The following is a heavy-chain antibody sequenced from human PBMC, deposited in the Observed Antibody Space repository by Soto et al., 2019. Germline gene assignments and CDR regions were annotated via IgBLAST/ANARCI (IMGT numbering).Heavy chain of an antibody. D-gene: IGHD6-19*01. Sequence: QVQLVESGGGLVKPGGSLRLSCAASGFTFSDYYMSWIRQAPGKGLEWVSYISSSGSTISYTDSVKGRFTISRDNVKNSLYLQMSSLRAEDTAVYYCARQYSSGWSPSYNWFDPWGQGTLVTVSS. CDR2: ISSSGSTI. CDR3: ARQYSSGWSPSYNWFDP. CDR1: GFTFSDYY. J-gene: IGHJ5*02. V-gene: IGHV3-11*01.